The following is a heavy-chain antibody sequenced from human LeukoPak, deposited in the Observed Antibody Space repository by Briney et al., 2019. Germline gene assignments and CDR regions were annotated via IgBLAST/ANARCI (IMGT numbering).Heavy chain of an antibody. Sequence: GASVKVSCKASGYTFTGYYMHWVRQAPGQGLEWMGWINPNSGGTNYAQKFQGRVTMTRDTSISTAYMELSRLRSDDTAVYYCARARSGWYSEGSDYWGQGTLVTVSS. V-gene: IGHV1-2*02. CDR1: GYTFTGYY. CDR2: INPNSGGT. D-gene: IGHD6-19*01. J-gene: IGHJ4*02. CDR3: ARARSGWYSEGSDY.